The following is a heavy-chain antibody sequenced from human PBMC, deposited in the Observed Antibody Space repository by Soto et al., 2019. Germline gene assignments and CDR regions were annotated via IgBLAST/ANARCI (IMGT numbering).Heavy chain of an antibody. D-gene: IGHD5-12*01. CDR1: GGTFSSYA. Sequence: SVKVSCKASGGTFSSYAISWVRQAPGQGLEWMGGIIPIFGTANYAQKFQGRVTITADKPTSTAYMELSSLRSEDTAVYYCARDGGYDYYYHYGMDVWGQGTTVTVSS. J-gene: IGHJ6*02. CDR2: IIPIFGTA. V-gene: IGHV1-69*06. CDR3: ARDGGYDYYYHYGMDV.